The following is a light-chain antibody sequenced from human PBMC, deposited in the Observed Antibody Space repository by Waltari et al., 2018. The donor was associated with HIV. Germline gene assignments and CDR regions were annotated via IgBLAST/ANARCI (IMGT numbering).Light chain of an antibody. J-gene: IGLJ2*01. Sequence: QSALTQPASVPGSPGQLLPISCTGTSSDIGAFNYVSWYQQHPGKAPKLMIYEVSYRPSGISNRFSGSKSGNTASLTISGLQADDEADYYCSSYTGSSTLVVFGGGTKLIVL. CDR3: SSYTGSSTLVV. V-gene: IGLV2-14*01. CDR2: EVS. CDR1: SSDIGAFNY.